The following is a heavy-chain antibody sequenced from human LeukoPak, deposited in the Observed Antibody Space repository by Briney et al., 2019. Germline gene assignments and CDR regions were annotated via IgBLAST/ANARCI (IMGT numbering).Heavy chain of an antibody. CDR3: TTTTMIRGVIILRSYYFDC. CDR2: FKRKTDGGTT. D-gene: IGHD3-10*01. J-gene: IGHJ4*02. Sequence: GGSLRLSCAASGFTFSNAWMSWVRQAPGKGLEWVGHFKRKTDGGTTDYAAPVKGRFTISRDDSKNTLYLQMNSLRTEDTAVYYCTTTTMIRGVIILRSYYFDCWGQGTLVTVSS. V-gene: IGHV3-15*01. CDR1: GFTFSNAW.